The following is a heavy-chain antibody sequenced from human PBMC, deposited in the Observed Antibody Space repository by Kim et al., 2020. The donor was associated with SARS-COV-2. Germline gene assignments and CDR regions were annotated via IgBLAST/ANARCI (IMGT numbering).Heavy chain of an antibody. CDR2: ISYDGSNK. CDR3: AKGWKGWYYYGSGSYPDY. V-gene: IGHV3-30*18. Sequence: GGSLRLSCAASGFTFSSYGMHWVRQAPGKGLEWVAVISYDGSNKYYADSVKGRFTISRDNSKNTLYLQMNSLRAEDTAVYYCAKGWKGWYYYGSGSYPDYWGQGTLVTVSS. J-gene: IGHJ4*02. CDR1: GFTFSSYG. D-gene: IGHD3-10*01.